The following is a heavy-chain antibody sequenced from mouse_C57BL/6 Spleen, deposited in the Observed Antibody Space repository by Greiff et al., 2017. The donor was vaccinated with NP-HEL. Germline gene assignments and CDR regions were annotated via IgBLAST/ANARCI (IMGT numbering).Heavy chain of an antibody. CDR3: ARSSPYGSSWGYAMDY. CDR1: GYAFSSYW. V-gene: IGHV1-80*01. J-gene: IGHJ4*01. Sequence: VQLQQSGAELVKPGASVKISCKASGYAFSSYWMNWVKQRPGKGLEWIGQIYPGDGDTNYNGQFKGKATLTADKSSSTAYMQLSSLTSEDSAVYFCARSSPYGSSWGYAMDYWGQGTSVTVSS. CDR2: IYPGDGDT. D-gene: IGHD1-1*01.